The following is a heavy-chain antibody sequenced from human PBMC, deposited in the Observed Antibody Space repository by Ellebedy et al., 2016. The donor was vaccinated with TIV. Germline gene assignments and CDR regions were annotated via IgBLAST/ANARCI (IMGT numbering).Heavy chain of an antibody. J-gene: IGHJ4*02. CDR1: GFTFSSHW. CDR3: ARGQVEDVVRGVSIDY. D-gene: IGHD3-10*01. V-gene: IGHV3-74*01. CDR2: INSDGSTT. Sequence: PGGSLRLSCAVSGFTFSSHWMHWVRQAPGKGLVWVSHINSDGSTTRYADSVKGRFTIPRDNAKNTLYLQMNSLRAEDTAVYYCARGQVEDVVRGVSIDYWGQGTLVTVSS.